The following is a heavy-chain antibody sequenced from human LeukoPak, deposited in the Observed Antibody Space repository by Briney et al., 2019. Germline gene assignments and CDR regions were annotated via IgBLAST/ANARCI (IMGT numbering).Heavy chain of an antibody. CDR3: ARGGAGATKDDTFDI. Sequence: PGGSLRLSCAASGFTFSSYSMNWVRQAPGRGLEWVSSISSSSSIIFYADSVKGRFTIPRDNAKNSLYLQMISLRAEDTAVYYCARGGAGATKDDTFDIWGQGTMVTVSS. V-gene: IGHV3-21*01. CDR2: ISSSSSII. CDR1: GFTFSSYS. J-gene: IGHJ3*02. D-gene: IGHD1-1*01.